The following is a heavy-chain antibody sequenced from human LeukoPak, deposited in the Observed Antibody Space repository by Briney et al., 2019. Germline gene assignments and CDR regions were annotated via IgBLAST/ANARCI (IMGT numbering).Heavy chain of an antibody. CDR1: GFTFSSYA. D-gene: IGHD3-10*01. J-gene: IGHJ3*02. CDR3: AKGALRPWFGDFVHAFDI. CDR2: ISGSGGST. Sequence: PGGSLRLSCAASGFTFSSYAMSWVRQAPGKGLEWVSAISGSGGSTYYADSVKGRFTISRDNSKNTLYLQMNSLRAEDTAVYYCAKGALRPWFGDFVHAFDIWGQGTMVTVSS. V-gene: IGHV3-23*01.